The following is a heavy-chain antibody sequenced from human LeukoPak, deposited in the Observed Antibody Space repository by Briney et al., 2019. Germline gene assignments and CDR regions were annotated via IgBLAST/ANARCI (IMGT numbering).Heavy chain of an antibody. J-gene: IGHJ4*02. CDR3: GKTDIYFNPIDY. D-gene: IGHD3-9*01. V-gene: IGHV4-4*02. CDR1: GVSISSSEW. Sequence: PSETLSLTCAVSGVSISSSEWWIWVRQPPGQGLGWIGEIHRDGRTRYNPSLKSRVTMSMDYSKNQFSLSVTSVTAADTAIYYCGKTDIYFNPIDYWGPGSLVTVSS. CDR2: IHRDGRT.